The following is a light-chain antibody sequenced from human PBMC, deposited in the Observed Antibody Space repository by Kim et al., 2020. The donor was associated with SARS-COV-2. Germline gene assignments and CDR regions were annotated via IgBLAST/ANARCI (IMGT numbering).Light chain of an antibody. CDR3: QTWGTGIRV. CDR1: SGHSSYA. J-gene: IGLJ3*02. Sequence: ASVKLTCTLSSGHSSYAIEWHQQQPEKGPRYLMKLNSDGRHSKGDGIPDRFSGSSSGAERYLTISSLQSEDEADYYCQTWGTGIRVFGGGTQLTVL. CDR2: LNSDGRH. V-gene: IGLV4-69*01.